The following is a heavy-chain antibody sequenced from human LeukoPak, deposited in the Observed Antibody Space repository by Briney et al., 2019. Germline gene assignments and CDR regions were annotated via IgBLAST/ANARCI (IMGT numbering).Heavy chain of an antibody. CDR1: GFTFDDYA. CDR3: AKLEYYFDSTGYFDY. Sequence: GGSLRLSCAASGFTFDDYAMHWVRQAPGKGLEWVSGISWNSGSIGYADSVKGRFTISRGNAKNSLYLQMNSLRAEDTALYYCAKLEYYFDSTGYFDYWGQGTLVTVSS. CDR2: ISWNSGSI. D-gene: IGHD3-22*01. J-gene: IGHJ4*02. V-gene: IGHV3-9*01.